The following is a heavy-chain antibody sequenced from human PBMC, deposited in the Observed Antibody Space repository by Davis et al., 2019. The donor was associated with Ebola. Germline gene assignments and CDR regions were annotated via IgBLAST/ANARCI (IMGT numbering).Heavy chain of an antibody. CDR1: GFTFSSYN. CDR2: VTTRSNTI. Sequence: GGSLRLSCAASGFTFSSYNMNWVRQAPGKGLEWVSYVTTRSNTIYYADSVKGRFTISRDNAKNSLYLQMNSLRDEDTAVYYCARAHTSTITYYDILTGYYPSSAIDYWGQGTLVTVSS. CDR3: ARAHTSTITYYDILTGYYPSSAIDY. D-gene: IGHD3-9*01. V-gene: IGHV3-48*02. J-gene: IGHJ4*02.